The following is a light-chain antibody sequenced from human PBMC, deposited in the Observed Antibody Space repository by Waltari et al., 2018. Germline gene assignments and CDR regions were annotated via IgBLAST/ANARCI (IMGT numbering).Light chain of an antibody. CDR1: QSVLYSSDNRHY. CDR3: QQYYSPLSFT. CDR2: WSS. Sequence: DVVVTQSPDSLAVSLGERATSNCKSSQSVLYSSDNRHYLAWYQQKPGQPPKLLIYWSSTRESGVPDRFTGSGSGTDFTLTISSLQAEDVAVYYCQQYYSPLSFTFGQGTKVEIK. J-gene: IGKJ2*01. V-gene: IGKV4-1*01.